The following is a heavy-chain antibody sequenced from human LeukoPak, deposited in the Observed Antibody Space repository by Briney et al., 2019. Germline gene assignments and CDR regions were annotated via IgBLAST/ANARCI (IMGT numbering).Heavy chain of an antibody. CDR3: AKARGTVGAALDH. CDR2: ISGSGVST. CDR1: GFTFSSYA. D-gene: IGHD1-26*01. V-gene: IGHV3-23*01. J-gene: IGHJ4*02. Sequence: GGSLRLSCAASGFTFSSYAMSWVRQAPGKGLEWVSAISGSGVSTYYADSVKGRFTISRDNSKNTLYLQMNSLRAEDTAVHYCAKARGTVGAALDHWGKGTLVTVSS.